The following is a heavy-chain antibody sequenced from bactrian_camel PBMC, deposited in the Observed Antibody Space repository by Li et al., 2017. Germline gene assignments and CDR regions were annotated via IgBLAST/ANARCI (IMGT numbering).Heavy chain of an antibody. CDR3: AASDMGGYCRGGHMTAYNY. V-gene: IGHV3S55*01. J-gene: IGHJ4*01. CDR1: GLSGGSVS. D-gene: IGHD3*01. CDR2: IRRDETS. Sequence: QLVESGGGSVQAGGSLRLSCAASGLSGGSVSVAWFRQAPGKEREGVEAIRRDETSRVADSVKGRFTISQDSTLNTLYLQMSNLKPGDTAVYYCAASDMGGYCRGGHMTAYNYWGQGTQVTVS.